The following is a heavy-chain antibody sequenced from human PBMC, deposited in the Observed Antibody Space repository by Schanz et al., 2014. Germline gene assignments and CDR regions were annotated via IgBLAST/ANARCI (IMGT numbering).Heavy chain of an antibody. D-gene: IGHD1-1*01. CDR2: ISASGDST. Sequence: QVQLVESGGGLVKPGGSLRLSCAASGFIFNDYYMNWIRQAPGRGLEWVSFISASGDSTSYADSVKGRFTISRDNSKNTLYLQMNSLRDEDTAMYYCARRVPYSFGLDVWGQGATVTVSS. CDR1: GFIFNDYY. V-gene: IGHV3-11*01. J-gene: IGHJ6*02. CDR3: ARRVPYSFGLDV.